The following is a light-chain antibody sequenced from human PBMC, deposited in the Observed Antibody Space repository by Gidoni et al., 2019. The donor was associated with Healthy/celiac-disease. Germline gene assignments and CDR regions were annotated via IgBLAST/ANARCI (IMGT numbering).Light chain of an antibody. V-gene: IGLV1-51*01. CDR3: GTWDSSLSAVV. CDR1: SANIGNNY. J-gene: IGLJ2*01. Sequence: QSVLTHPPSVSAAPGQKVTISCSGSSANIGNNYVSWSQQLPGTAPNLLSYDNTKRPSGIPDLFSGSKSGTSATLGFTGLQTGDEADYYCGTWDSSLSAVVFGGGTKLTVL. CDR2: DNT.